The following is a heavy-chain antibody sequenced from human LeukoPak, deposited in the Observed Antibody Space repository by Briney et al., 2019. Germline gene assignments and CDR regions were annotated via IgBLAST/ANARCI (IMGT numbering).Heavy chain of an antibody. Sequence: GASVKVSCKASGGTFSSYAISWVRQAPGQGLEWMGGIIPIFGTANYAQKFQGRVTITADESTSTAYMELSSLRSEDTAVYYCARGSPLGVVVAAITYYFDYWGQGTLVTVSS. CDR1: GGTFSSYA. J-gene: IGHJ4*02. CDR3: ARGSPLGVVVAAITYYFDY. D-gene: IGHD2-15*01. CDR2: IIPIFGTA. V-gene: IGHV1-69*13.